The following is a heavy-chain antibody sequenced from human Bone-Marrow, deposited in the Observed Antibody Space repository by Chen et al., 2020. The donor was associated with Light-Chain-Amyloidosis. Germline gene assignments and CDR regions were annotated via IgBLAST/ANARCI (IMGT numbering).Heavy chain of an antibody. CDR3: ARGAVGGTTGV. J-gene: IGHJ4*02. CDR2: FYHGGSP. D-gene: IGHD1-26*01. Sequence: QVLLQQSGPGLVKPSETLSLICAVSGNSISRGYFWGWIRQPPGKGLEWIGVLDFYHGGSPYCSPALMSLVTITAGTAKNQFSLNRTTVTAADTATYYCARGAVGGTTGVWGQGTLVTVSS. CDR1: GNSISRGYF. V-gene: IGHV4-38-2*01.